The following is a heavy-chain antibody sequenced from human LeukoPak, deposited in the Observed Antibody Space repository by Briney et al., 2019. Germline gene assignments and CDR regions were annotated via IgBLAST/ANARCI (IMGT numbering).Heavy chain of an antibody. J-gene: IGHJ4*02. CDR3: ARDLRYFDWLPGGGDFDY. CDR2: ISAYNGNT. CDR1: GYTFTSYG. Sequence: ASVKVSCKASGYTFTSYGISWVRQAPGQGLEWMGWISAYNGNTNYAQKLQGRVTMTTDTSTSTAYMELSRLRSDDTAVYYCARDLRYFDWLPGGGDFDYWGQGTLVTVSS. D-gene: IGHD3-9*01. V-gene: IGHV1-18*01.